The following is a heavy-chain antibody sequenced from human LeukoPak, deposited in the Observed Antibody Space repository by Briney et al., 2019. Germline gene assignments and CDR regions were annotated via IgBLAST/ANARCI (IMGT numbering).Heavy chain of an antibody. D-gene: IGHD6-13*01. CDR1: GFTFSSYW. CDR3: ARDLMGIAYRGAFYY. Sequence: GSLRLSCAASGFTFSSYWMSWVRQAPGKGLEWVANTNQDGSEKYYVDSVKGRFIISRDNAKNSLYFQMNSLRAEDTAVYYCARDLMGIAYRGAFYYWGQGTLVTVSS. CDR2: TNQDGSEK. V-gene: IGHV3-7*01. J-gene: IGHJ4*02.